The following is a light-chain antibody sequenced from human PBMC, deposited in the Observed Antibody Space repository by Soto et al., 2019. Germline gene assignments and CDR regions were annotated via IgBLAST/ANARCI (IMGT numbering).Light chain of an antibody. Sequence: EIVLTQSAGTLSLSPGEGATLSCRASQSVPSKYLAWYQQNPGQAPRLLIYGASNRATGIPDRFSGSGSGTDFTLTISSLEPEDFAIYYCQQRDNWPPLTFGGGTKVDIK. CDR2: GAS. J-gene: IGKJ4*01. CDR3: QQRDNWPPLT. V-gene: IGKV3D-20*02. CDR1: QSVPSKY.